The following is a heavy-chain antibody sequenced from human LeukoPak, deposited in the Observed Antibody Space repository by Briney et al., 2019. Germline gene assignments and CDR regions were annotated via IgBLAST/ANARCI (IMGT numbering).Heavy chain of an antibody. V-gene: IGHV3-23*01. D-gene: IGHD2-21*02. CDR1: GFTFSSPA. J-gene: IGHJ3*02. CDR3: ANGGPYCGGDCFSLEDAFDI. CDR2: ISGCGGST. Sequence: PAGSLTLSCAASGFTFSSPAMRWVRQAPGKGLGRVSAISGCGGSTYYADSVKGRFTISRDNSKNTLYLQMNSLRAEDTAVYYCANGGPYCGGDCFSLEDAFDIWGQGTMVTVSS.